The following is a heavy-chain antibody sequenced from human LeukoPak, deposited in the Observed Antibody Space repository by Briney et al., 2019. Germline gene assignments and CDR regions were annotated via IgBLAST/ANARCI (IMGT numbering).Heavy chain of an antibody. CDR3: ARLGFGRFNYYGSGTYYNVYFDY. CDR1: GGSISSYY. Sequence: SETLSLTCTVSGGSISSYYWSWIRQPPGKGLEWIGEINHSGSTNYNPSLKSRVTILVDTSQNQFSLKLTSVTAADTAVYYCARLGFGRFNYYGSGTYYNVYFDYWGRGTLVTVSS. J-gene: IGHJ4*02. CDR2: INHSGST. V-gene: IGHV4-34*01. D-gene: IGHD3-10*01.